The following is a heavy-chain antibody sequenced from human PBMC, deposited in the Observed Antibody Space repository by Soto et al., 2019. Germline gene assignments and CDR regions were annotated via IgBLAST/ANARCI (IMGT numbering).Heavy chain of an antibody. J-gene: IGHJ4*02. CDR3: AIIAVAGTTGDDY. D-gene: IGHD6-19*01. Sequence: ASVKVSCKASGYTFTGYYMHWVRQAPGQGLEWMGWINPNSGGTNYAQKFQGWVTMTRDTSISTAYMELSRLRSDDTAVYYCAIIAVAGTTGDDYWGQGTLVTVSS. CDR2: INPNSGGT. V-gene: IGHV1-2*04. CDR1: GYTFTGYY.